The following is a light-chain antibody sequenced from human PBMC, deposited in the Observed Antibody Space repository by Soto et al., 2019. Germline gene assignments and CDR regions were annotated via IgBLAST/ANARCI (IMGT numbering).Light chain of an antibody. CDR1: HSLVYSDGNTY. J-gene: IGKJ4*01. CDR3: MQGTHRPLT. CDR2: KVS. V-gene: IGKV2-30*01. Sequence: DVLTARAHQTLPATLRHQARIPCESRHSLVYSDGNTYLNWFHQRPGQSPRRLIYKVSNRDSGVPDRFSGSGSGTDFTLKISRVEAEDVGVYYCMQGTHRPLTFGGGTKVDI.